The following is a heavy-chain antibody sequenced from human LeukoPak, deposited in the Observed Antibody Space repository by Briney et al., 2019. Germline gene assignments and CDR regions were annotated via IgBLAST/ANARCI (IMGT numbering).Heavy chain of an antibody. J-gene: IGHJ4*02. D-gene: IGHD5-12*01. CDR3: AKNPYEYYFDY. CDR1: GYTLTDYY. V-gene: IGHV1-2*02. Sequence: ASVKVSCKASGYTLTDYYIHWVRLAPGQGLEWMGWTNPSSGDTNYAQKFQGRVTMTRDTSISTAYMELSRLRSDDTAVYYCAKNPYEYYFDYWGQGTLVTVSS. CDR2: TNPSSGDT.